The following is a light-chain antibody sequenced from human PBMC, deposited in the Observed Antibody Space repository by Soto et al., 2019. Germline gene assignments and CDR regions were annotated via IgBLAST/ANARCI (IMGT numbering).Light chain of an antibody. CDR1: NIGSKS. V-gene: IGLV3-21*04. J-gene: IGLJ1*01. CDR3: QVWDNSSDHYV. CDR2: YDN. Sequence: SYELTQPPSVSVAPGKTASITCGGNNIGSKSVHWYQQKPGQAPVLVIYYDNDRPSGIPERFSGSNSGNTATLTISRVEAGDEADYYCQVWDNSSDHYVFGTGTKLTVL.